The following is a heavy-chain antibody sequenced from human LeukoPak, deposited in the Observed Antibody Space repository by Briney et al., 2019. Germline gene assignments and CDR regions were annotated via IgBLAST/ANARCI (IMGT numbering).Heavy chain of an antibody. D-gene: IGHD2-2*01. CDR2: IYHSGST. J-gene: IGHJ5*02. CDR3: ARVRLGYCSSTGCSNNWFDP. Sequence: PSETLSLTCAVSGGSISSSNWWSWVRQPPGKGLEWIGEIYHSGSTNYNPSLKSRVTISVDKSKNQFSLKLSSVTAADTAVYYCARVRLGYCSSTGCSNNWFDPWGQGTLVTVSS. CDR1: GGSISSSNW. V-gene: IGHV4-4*02.